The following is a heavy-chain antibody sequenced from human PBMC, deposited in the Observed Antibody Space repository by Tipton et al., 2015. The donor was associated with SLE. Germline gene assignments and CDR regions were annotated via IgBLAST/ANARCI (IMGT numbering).Heavy chain of an antibody. CDR2: IHTTGST. Sequence: TLSLTRTVSGDSISSGSYYWSWFRQAAGKGLEWIGHIHTTGSTNYNPSLKSRVTISDDTSKNQFSLRLGSVTAADTAVYYCARGRKAYYDVLTGDNYYFDYWGQGTLVTVSS. CDR1: GDSISSGSYY. D-gene: IGHD3-9*01. V-gene: IGHV4-61*09. CDR3: ARGRKAYYDVLTGDNYYFDY. J-gene: IGHJ4*02.